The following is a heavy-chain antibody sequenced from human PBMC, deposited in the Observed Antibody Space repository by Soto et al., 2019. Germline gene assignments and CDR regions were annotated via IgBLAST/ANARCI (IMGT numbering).Heavy chain of an antibody. CDR1: RGAFSSYG. V-gene: IGHV1-69*06. Sequence: GASVKVSCKASRGAFSSYGISWVRQAPGQGLEWMGGIIPFSDAANYAQKFQGRVTITADKSTYTVHMELSSLRSEGTAVYYCATSVVRWFETWGQGTLVTVSS. J-gene: IGHJ5*02. CDR3: ATSVVRWFET. D-gene: IGHD2-2*01. CDR2: IIPFSDAA.